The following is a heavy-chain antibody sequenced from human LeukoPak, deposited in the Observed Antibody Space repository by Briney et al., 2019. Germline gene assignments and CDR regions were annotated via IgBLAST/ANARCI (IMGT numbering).Heavy chain of an antibody. Sequence: SETLSLTCTVSGGSISSSSYYWGWIRQPPGKGLEWIGSIYYSGSTYYNPSLKSRVTISVDASKNQFSLKLSPGTAADTAVDYCARQPHYVSRTSCPPRWFDPWGQGTLVTVSS. J-gene: IGHJ5*02. CDR1: GGSISSSSYY. D-gene: IGHD2-2*01. CDR3: ARQPHYVSRTSCPPRWFDP. V-gene: IGHV4-39*01. CDR2: IYYSGST.